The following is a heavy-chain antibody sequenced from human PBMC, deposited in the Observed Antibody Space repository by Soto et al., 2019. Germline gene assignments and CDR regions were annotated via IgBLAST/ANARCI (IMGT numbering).Heavy chain of an antibody. V-gene: IGHV3-7*05. J-gene: IGHJ4*02. CDR1: GFTFSSHW. CDR2: IKQDGSEK. D-gene: IGHD3-3*01. Sequence: GGSLRLSSASSGFTFSSHWMSWVRRDPGKGLEWVANIKQDGSEKYYVDSVKGRFTISRDNAKNSLYLQMNSLRAEDTAVYYCARGRYDAYFDYWGQGTLVTVSS. CDR3: ARGRYDAYFDY.